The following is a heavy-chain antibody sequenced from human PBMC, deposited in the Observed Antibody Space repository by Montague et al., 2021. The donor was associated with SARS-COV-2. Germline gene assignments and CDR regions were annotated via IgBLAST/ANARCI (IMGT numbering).Heavy chain of an antibody. V-gene: IGHV4-34*01. Sequence: SETLSLTCAVYGGSFSGYYWSWIRQPPGKGLEWIGEINHSGSTNYNPSLKSRVTISVDRSKNQFSLKLSSVTAADTAVYYCARIRCITIFGVVITPYYYGMDVWGQGTTVTVSS. CDR3: ARIRCITIFGVVITPYYYGMDV. J-gene: IGHJ6*02. D-gene: IGHD3-3*01. CDR2: INHSGST. CDR1: GGSFSGYY.